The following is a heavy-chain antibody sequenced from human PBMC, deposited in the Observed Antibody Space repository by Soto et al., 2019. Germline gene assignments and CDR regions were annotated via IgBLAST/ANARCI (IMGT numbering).Heavy chain of an antibody. Sequence: QMQLVQSGAEVKKTGSSVKISCRASGYTFTYRHLHWLRQAPGQALEWMGWITPFNGNTNYAQKFHGSVLLNRDTSIITVYLELRSLRPEDIAMYYCANLASGSDSFDIWGQGTMVTVSS. D-gene: IGHD3-10*01. CDR2: ITPFNGNT. CDR3: ANLASGSDSFDI. CDR1: GYTFTYRH. V-gene: IGHV1-45*02. J-gene: IGHJ3*02.